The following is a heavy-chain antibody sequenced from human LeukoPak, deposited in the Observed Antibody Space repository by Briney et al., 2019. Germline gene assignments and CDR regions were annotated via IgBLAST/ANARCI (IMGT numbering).Heavy chain of an antibody. V-gene: IGHV1-69*05. CDR2: LIPIFGKA. J-gene: IGHJ3*02. CDR3: ARHGGITIFGVAQTGGAFDI. D-gene: IGHD3-3*01. CDR1: GGTFSSYA. Sequence: ASVKVSCKASGGTFSSYAISWVRQAPGQGLEWMGGLIPIFGKANFAQKFQDRVTITTDESTSTAYMELSSLRSEDTAVYYCARHGGITIFGVAQTGGAFDIWGQGTMVTVSS.